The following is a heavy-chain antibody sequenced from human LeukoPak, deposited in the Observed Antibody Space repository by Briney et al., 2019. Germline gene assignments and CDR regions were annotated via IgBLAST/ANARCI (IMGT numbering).Heavy chain of an antibody. V-gene: IGHV4-34*01. CDR1: GGSFSGYY. CDR3: ARAPAARSLKSLLDY. CDR2: INRSGST. J-gene: IGHJ4*02. D-gene: IGHD6-25*01. Sequence: SETLSLTCAVYGGSFSGYYWSWIRQPPGKGLEWIGEINRSGSTNYNPSLKSRVTISVDTSKNQFSLKLSSVTAADTAVYYCARAPAARSLKSLLDYWGQGTLVTVSS.